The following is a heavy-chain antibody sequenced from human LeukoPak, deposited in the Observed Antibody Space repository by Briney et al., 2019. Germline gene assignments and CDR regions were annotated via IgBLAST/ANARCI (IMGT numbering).Heavy chain of an antibody. CDR1: GFNFSDNY. CDR2: ICNRGYST. CDR3: ARGKRRFDA. V-gene: IGHV3-11*01. Sequence: GGSLRLSCAASGFNFSDNYMSWLRQTPGKGLEWVSYICNRGYSTYYADSVKGRFTISRDNAQNSLFLQMNSLRDEDTAVYYCARGKRRFDAWGQGTVVTVSS. J-gene: IGHJ5*02.